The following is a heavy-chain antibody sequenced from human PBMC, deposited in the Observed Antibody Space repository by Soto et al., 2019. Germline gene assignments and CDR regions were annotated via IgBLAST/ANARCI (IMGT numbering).Heavy chain of an antibody. V-gene: IGHV1-8*01. J-gene: IGHJ5*02. CDR1: GYTFTSYD. CDR2: MNPNSGNT. Sequence: ASVKVSCKASGYTFTSYDINWVRQATGQGLEWMGWMNPNSGNTGYAQKFQGRVTMTRNTSISTAYMELSSLRSEDTAVYHCARGTPIGITMVRGDTEKNWYDPWGQGTMGTVSA. D-gene: IGHD3-10*01. CDR3: ARGTPIGITMVRGDTEKNWYDP.